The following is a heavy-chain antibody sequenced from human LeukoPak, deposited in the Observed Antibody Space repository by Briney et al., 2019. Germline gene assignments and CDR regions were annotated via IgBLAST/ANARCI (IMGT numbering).Heavy chain of an antibody. CDR2: IRSKANSYAT. Sequence: GGSLRLSCAASGFTFSGSAMHWVRQASGKGLEWVGRIRSKANSYATAYAALVKGRFTISRDDSKNTAYLQMNSLKTEDTAVYYCARDSRSTRAMNWFDPWGQGTLVTVSS. J-gene: IGHJ5*02. D-gene: IGHD3-22*01. V-gene: IGHV3-73*01. CDR1: GFTFSGSA. CDR3: ARDSRSTRAMNWFDP.